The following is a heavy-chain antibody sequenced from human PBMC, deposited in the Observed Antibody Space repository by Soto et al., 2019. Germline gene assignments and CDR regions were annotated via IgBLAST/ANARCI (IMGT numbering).Heavy chain of an antibody. CDR3: ARAPVIFGVAQPLAY. CDR2: ISAYNGNT. D-gene: IGHD3-3*02. J-gene: IGHJ4*02. Sequence: ASVKVSCKASGYTFTSYGISWVRQAPGQGLEWMGWISAYNGNTNYAQKLQGRVTMTTDTSTSTAYMELRSLRSDDTAVYYCARAPVIFGVAQPLAYWGQGTLVTVS. CDR1: GYTFTSYG. V-gene: IGHV1-18*01.